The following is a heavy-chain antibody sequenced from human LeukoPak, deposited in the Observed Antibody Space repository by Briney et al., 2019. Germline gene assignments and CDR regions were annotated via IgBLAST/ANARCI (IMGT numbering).Heavy chain of an antibody. Sequence: PGGSLRLSCAASGFTFSSYAMHWVRQAPGKGLEWVAVISYDGSIKYYADSVKGRFTISRDNSKNTLYLQMNSLRAEDTAVYYCARDRVGATDYFDYWGQGTLVTVSS. CDR1: GFTFSSYA. D-gene: IGHD1-26*01. V-gene: IGHV3-30-3*01. J-gene: IGHJ4*02. CDR2: ISYDGSIK. CDR3: ARDRVGATDYFDY.